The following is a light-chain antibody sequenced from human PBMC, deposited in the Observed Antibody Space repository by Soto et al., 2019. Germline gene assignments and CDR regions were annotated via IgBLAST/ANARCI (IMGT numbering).Light chain of an antibody. V-gene: IGKV3-11*01. Sequence: EIVLTQSPATLSLSPGEGATLSCRASQSVSRYLAWYQQKPGQAPRLLIYDASTRATGIPARFSGSGSGTDFTLTISSLEPEDFAVYYCQQRSNWPPEITFGQGTRLETK. CDR1: QSVSRY. CDR3: QQRSNWPPEIT. J-gene: IGKJ5*01. CDR2: DAS.